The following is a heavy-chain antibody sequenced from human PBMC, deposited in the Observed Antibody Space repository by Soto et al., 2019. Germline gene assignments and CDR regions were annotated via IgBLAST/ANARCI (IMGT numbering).Heavy chain of an antibody. CDR3: ARSLAVTTSFYYGMDV. CDR2: IYSGGST. V-gene: IGHV3-53*01. Sequence: GGSLRLSCAASGFTVSSNYMSWVRQAPGKGLKWVSVIYSGGSTYYADSVKGRFTISRDNSKNTLYLQMNSLRAEDTAVYYCARSLAVTTSFYYGMDVWGQGTTVTVSS. CDR1: GFTVSSNY. J-gene: IGHJ6*02. D-gene: IGHD4-4*01.